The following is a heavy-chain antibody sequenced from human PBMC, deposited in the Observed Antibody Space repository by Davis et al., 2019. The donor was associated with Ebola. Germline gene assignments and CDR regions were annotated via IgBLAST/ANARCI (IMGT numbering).Heavy chain of an antibody. D-gene: IGHD7-27*01. J-gene: IGHJ6*02. V-gene: IGHV3-30*18. CDR2: ISYDGSDK. Sequence: GESLKISCAASGFSFSSFGFHWVRQAPGKGLEWVAVISYDGSDKYYADSVKGRFTISRDDSQSTLYLQMSSLSAEDTAVYYCAKDHSLINWGKIYYYYGMDVWGQGTTVTVSS. CDR1: GFSFSSFG. CDR3: AKDHSLINWGKIYYYYGMDV.